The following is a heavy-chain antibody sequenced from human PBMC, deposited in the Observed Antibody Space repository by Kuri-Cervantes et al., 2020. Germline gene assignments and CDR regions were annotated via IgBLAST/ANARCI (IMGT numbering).Heavy chain of an antibody. CDR2: IYTSGST. V-gene: IGHV4-4*07. CDR3: AAAMRRPQKNWFDP. CDR1: GGSISSYY. Sequence: SETLSLTCTVSGGSISSYYWSWIRQPAGKGLEWIGRIYTSGSTNYNPSLKSRVTISVDTSKNQFSLKLSSVTAADTAVYYCAAAMRRPQKNWFDPWGQGTLVTVSS. J-gene: IGHJ5*02. D-gene: IGHD2-2*01.